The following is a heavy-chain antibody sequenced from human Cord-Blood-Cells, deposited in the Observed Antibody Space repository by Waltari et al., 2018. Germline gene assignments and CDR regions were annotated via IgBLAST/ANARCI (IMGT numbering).Heavy chain of an antibody. CDR3: ARESGDAFDI. V-gene: IGHV3-30*04. CDR2: ISYDGSNK. CDR1: GFTFSSYA. Sequence: QVQLVESGGGVVQPGRSLRLSCAASGFTFSSYAMHWVRQASGKGLEWVAVISYDGSNKYYADSVKGRFTISRDNSKNTLYLQMNSLRAEDTAVYYCARESGDAFDIWGQGTMVTVSS. D-gene: IGHD7-27*01. J-gene: IGHJ3*02.